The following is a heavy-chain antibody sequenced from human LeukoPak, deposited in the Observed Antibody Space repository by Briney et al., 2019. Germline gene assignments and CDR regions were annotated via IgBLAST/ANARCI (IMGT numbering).Heavy chain of an antibody. D-gene: IGHD3-10*01. J-gene: IGHJ4*02. CDR2: ISSSSSYI. CDR1: GFTFSSYS. V-gene: IGHV3-21*04. CDR3: AKDLSPWGSGSYLPHPESFDY. Sequence: GGSLRLSCAASGFTFSSYSMNWVRQAPGKGLEWVSSISSSSSYIYYADSVKGRFTISRDNSKNTLYLQMNSLRAEDTAVYYCAKDLSPWGSGSYLPHPESFDYWGQGTLVTVSS.